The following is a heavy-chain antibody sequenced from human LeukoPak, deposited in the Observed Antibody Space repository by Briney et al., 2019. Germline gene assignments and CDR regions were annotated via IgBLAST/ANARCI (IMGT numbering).Heavy chain of an antibody. D-gene: IGHD6-13*01. CDR2: ISYDGSNK. CDR1: GFTFSSYA. Sequence: GRSLRLSCAASGFTFSSYAMHWVRQAPGKGLELVAVISYDGSNKYYADSVKGRFTISRDNSKNTLYLQMNSLRAEDTAVYYCARRRSGTPDYWGQGTLVTVSS. J-gene: IGHJ4*02. CDR3: ARRRSGTPDY. V-gene: IGHV3-30*04.